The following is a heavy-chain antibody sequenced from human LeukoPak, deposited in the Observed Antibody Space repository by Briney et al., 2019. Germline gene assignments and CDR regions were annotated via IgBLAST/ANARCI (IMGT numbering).Heavy chain of an antibody. CDR3: ASDRVYEGFLWFGELDY. CDR2: ISYDASNK. V-gene: IGHV3-30-3*01. D-gene: IGHD3-10*01. J-gene: IGHJ4*02. CDR1: GFTFSSYA. Sequence: PGGSLRLSCAASGFTFSSYAMHWVRQAPGKGLEWVALISYDASNKYYADSVKGRFTISRDNSKNTLYLQMNSLRAEDTAVYYCASDRVYEGFLWFGELDYWGQGTLVTVSS.